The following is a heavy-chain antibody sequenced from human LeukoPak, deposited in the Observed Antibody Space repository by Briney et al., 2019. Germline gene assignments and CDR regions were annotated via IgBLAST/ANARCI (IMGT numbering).Heavy chain of an antibody. Sequence: GGSLRLSCAASGFTFSSYAMTWVRQAPGKGLEWVSTISGSGGSTYYADSVEGRFTISRDNSKNTLYLQMNSLRAEDTAVYCCAKTPYYDILTGYSAYYFDYWGQGTLVTVSS. J-gene: IGHJ4*02. CDR3: AKTPYYDILTGYSAYYFDY. D-gene: IGHD3-9*01. CDR1: GFTFSSYA. CDR2: ISGSGGST. V-gene: IGHV3-23*01.